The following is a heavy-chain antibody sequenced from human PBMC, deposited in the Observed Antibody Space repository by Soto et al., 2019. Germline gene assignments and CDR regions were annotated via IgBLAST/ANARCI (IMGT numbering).Heavy chain of an antibody. V-gene: IGHV1-69*02. CDR1: GGTFRSYT. CDR3: ETLASAGTYFDY. Sequence: QVQLVQSGAEVKKPGSSVKVSCKASGGTFRSYTITWVRQAPGQGLEWMGRIIPILAITNYAQKFQGRGTITADKSTSTAYMELSSLRSEATAVYYCETLASAGTYFDYWGQGTLVTVSS. J-gene: IGHJ4*02. CDR2: IIPILAIT. D-gene: IGHD6-13*01.